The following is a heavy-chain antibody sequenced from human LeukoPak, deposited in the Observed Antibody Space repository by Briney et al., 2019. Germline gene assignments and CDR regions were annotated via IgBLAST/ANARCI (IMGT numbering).Heavy chain of an antibody. CDR3: ANSVSSSWYGPFDY. CDR1: GFTFDDYA. D-gene: IGHD6-13*01. Sequence: PGGSLRLSCAASGFTFDDYAMHWVRQAPGKGLEWVSLISWDGGSTYYADSVKGRFTISRDNSKNSLYLQMNSLRAEDTALYYCANSVSSSWYGPFDYWGQGTLVTVSS. J-gene: IGHJ4*02. CDR2: ISWDGGST. V-gene: IGHV3-43D*03.